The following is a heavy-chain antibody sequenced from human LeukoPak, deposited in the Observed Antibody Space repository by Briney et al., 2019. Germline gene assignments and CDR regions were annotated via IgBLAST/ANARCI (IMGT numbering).Heavy chain of an antibody. CDR1: GGSFSGYY. J-gene: IGHJ4*02. V-gene: IGHV4-34*01. CDR3: ARTEGIAAAGTNFDY. D-gene: IGHD6-13*01. Sequence: SETLSLTCAVYGGSFSGYYWSWIRQRPGKGLEWIGEINHSGSTNYNPSLKSRVTISVDTSKNQFSLKLSSVTAADTAVYYCARTEGIAAAGTNFDYWGQGTLVTVSS. CDR2: INHSGST.